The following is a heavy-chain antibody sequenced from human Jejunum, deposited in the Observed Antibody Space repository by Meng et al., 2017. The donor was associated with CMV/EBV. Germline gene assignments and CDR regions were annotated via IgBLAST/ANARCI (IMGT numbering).Heavy chain of an antibody. V-gene: IGHV7-4-1*02. CDR3: ARDSPLDGYSLLDY. J-gene: IGHJ4*02. D-gene: IGHD5-24*01. CDR2: IDPNTGNP. CDR1: GYTFTSYA. Sequence: QGKLVQSGSEPKQPGASVKVSCRPSGYTFTSYAINWVRQAPGQGPDWMGWIDPNTGNPTYDQGFTGRFVFSLDTSVSTAYLQINSLRADDTAVYYCARDSPLDGYSLLDYWGQGTLVTVSS.